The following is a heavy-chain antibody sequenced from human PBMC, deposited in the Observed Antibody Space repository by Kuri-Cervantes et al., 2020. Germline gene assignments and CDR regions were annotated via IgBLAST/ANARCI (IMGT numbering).Heavy chain of an antibody. CDR3: ARSELDSGSPYYYYYGMDV. D-gene: IGHD1-26*01. J-gene: IGHJ6*02. Sequence: GGSLRLSCAVYGGSFSSYYWSWVRQAPGKGLEWVSYISSSSSTIYYADSVKGRFTISRDNAKNSLYLQMNSLRDEDTAVYYCARSELDSGSPYYYYYGMDVWGQGTTVTVSS. V-gene: IGHV3-48*02. CDR1: GGSFSSYY. CDR2: ISSSSSTI.